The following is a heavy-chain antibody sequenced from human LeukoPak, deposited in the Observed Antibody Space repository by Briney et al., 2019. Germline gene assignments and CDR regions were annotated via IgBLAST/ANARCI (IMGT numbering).Heavy chain of an antibody. V-gene: IGHV3-23*01. Sequence: PGGSLRLSCAAFGFTFSSYAMSWVRQAPGKGLEWVSAISGSGGSTYYADSVKSRFTISRDNSKNTLYLQMNSLRAEDTAVYYCAKDRLPGRIYYFDYWGQGTLVTVSS. CDR3: AKDRLPGRIYYFDY. CDR2: ISGSGGST. CDR1: GFTFSSYA. J-gene: IGHJ4*02.